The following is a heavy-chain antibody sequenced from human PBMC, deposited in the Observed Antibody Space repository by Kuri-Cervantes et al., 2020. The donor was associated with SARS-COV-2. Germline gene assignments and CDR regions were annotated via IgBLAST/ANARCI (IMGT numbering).Heavy chain of an antibody. V-gene: IGHV1-2*02. Sequence: ASVKVSCKASRDTFTGYYMHWVRQAPGQGLEWMGWINPNSGGTNYAQKFQGRVTMTRDTSISTAYMELSRLRSDDTAVYYCARDSPFWDYVWGKRFDPWGQGTLVTVSS. CDR3: ARDSPFWDYVWGKRFDP. D-gene: IGHD3-16*01. CDR1: RDTFTGYY. CDR2: INPNSGGT. J-gene: IGHJ5*02.